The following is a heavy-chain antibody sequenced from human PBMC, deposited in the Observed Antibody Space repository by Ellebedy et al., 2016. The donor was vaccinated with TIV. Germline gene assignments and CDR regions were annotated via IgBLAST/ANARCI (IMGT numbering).Heavy chain of an antibody. J-gene: IGHJ6*02. CDR2: ISASGAGT. V-gene: IGHV3-23*01. Sequence: GGSLRLXXAASGSTFSNYAMNWVRQAPGKGLEWVSGISASGAGTYYADSVKGRFTISRDNSKNTLYLQMNSLRAEDTAVYYCAKDRGGSGSYFKFGYGMDVWGQGTTVTVSS. D-gene: IGHD3-10*01. CDR1: GSTFSNYA. CDR3: AKDRGGSGSYFKFGYGMDV.